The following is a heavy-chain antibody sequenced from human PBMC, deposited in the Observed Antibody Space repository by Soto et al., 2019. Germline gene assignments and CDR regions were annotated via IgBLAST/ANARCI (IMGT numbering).Heavy chain of an antibody. D-gene: IGHD3-10*01. CDR2: FYNSGST. CDR1: GGSISSDGHC. CDR3: ARDRPMESGSLEV. V-gene: IGHV4-31*01. J-gene: IGHJ2*01. Sequence: QVQLQESGPGLVKPAQTLSLTCTVSGGSISSDGHCWSWVRQHPGKGLEWIGYFYNSGSTYYNPSLRSPVTISVDRYKTQFSLKLSSVTAADTAVYYCARDRPMESGSLEVWGRGTLVTVSS.